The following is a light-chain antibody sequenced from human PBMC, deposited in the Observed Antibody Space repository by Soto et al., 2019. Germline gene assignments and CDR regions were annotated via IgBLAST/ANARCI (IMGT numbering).Light chain of an antibody. CDR3: QQTYSTPRT. Sequence: DIQMNQSPSAVSASVGDRITITCRASQTISTYLNWYQQKPGQAPKLLINVASSLRSGVPSRFSGSGSGTDFTLTISSLQPEDFAIYYCQQTYSTPRTFGQGTRLEN. J-gene: IGKJ5*01. CDR1: QTISTY. V-gene: IGKV1-39*01. CDR2: VAS.